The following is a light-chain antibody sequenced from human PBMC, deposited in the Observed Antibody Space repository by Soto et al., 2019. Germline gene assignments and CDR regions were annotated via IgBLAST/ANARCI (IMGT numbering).Light chain of an antibody. V-gene: IGLV2-14*01. CDR2: EVS. Sequence: QSALTQPASVSGSLGQSITISCTGTSSDVGGYNYVSWYQQHPGKAPKVIIYEVSDRPSGVSNRFFGSKSGNTASLTISGLQPEDEADYYCSSYTSISTYVFGTGTKLTVL. CDR3: SSYTSISTYV. J-gene: IGLJ1*01. CDR1: SSDVGGYNY.